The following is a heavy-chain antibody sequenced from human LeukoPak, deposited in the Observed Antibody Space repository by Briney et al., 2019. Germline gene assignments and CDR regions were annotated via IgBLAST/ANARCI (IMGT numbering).Heavy chain of an antibody. Sequence: ASVTVSCKASGCTFTSYGISWVRHAPGQGLEWMGWISAYNGNTNYAQTLQGRVTMTTDTSTSTSYMELRSLTSDDTAVYYCARDFRRRFAPWGQGTLVTVSS. CDR1: GCTFTSYG. CDR3: ARDFRRRFAP. CDR2: ISAYNGNT. V-gene: IGHV1-18*01. J-gene: IGHJ5*02.